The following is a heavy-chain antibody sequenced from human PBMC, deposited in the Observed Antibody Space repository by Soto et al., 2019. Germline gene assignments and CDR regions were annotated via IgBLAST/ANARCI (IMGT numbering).Heavy chain of an antibody. Sequence: SQTLSLTCAISGDSVSSNSAVWNWIRQSPSRGLEWLGRTYYRSKWNNDYALSVKRRITINPDTPKNQVSLHLYSVTPEDTAVYYCTGITSFRGMDVWGQGTPVTV. J-gene: IGHJ6*02. CDR1: GDSVSSNSAV. V-gene: IGHV6-1*01. CDR2: TYYRSKWNN. CDR3: TGITSFRGMDV. D-gene: IGHD3-10*01.